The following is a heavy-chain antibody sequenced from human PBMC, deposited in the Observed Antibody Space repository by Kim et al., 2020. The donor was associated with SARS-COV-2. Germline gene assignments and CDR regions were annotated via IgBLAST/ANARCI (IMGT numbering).Heavy chain of an antibody. V-gene: IGHV4-59*01. D-gene: IGHD3-10*01. CDR1: GGSISSYY. J-gene: IGHJ6*02. Sequence: SETLSLTCTVSGGSISSYYWSWIRQPPGKGLEWIGFIYYSGSTNYNPSLKSRVTISVDMSKNQFSLKMTSVTAADTAVYFCARNREHPYYRGSGEPYYSFGRDVWGQGTAVAVS. CDR3: ARNREHPYYRGSGEPYYSFGRDV. CDR2: IYYSGST.